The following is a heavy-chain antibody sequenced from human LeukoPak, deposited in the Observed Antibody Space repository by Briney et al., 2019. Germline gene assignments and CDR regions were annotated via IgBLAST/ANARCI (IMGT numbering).Heavy chain of an antibody. CDR2: ISGGGGST. V-gene: IGHV3-23*01. CDR1: GFTFTSYS. D-gene: IGHD1-26*01. J-gene: IGHJ4*02. Sequence: GGSLRLSCAASGFTFTSYSMNWVRQAPGKGLEWVSTISGGGGSTYYADSVKGQFTISRDNSKNTLYLQVNRLRSEDTAVYYCTKGGKWDVTPFDYWGQGTLVTVSS. CDR3: TKGGKWDVTPFDY.